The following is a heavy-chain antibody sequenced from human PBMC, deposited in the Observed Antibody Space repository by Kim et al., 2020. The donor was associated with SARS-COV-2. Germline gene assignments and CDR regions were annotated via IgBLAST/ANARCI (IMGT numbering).Heavy chain of an antibody. CDR1: GGSFSGYY. CDR3: ARGGPIVLAGKPPSYFDS. V-gene: IGHV4-34*01. Sequence: SETLSLTCAASGGSFSGYYWTWIRQPPGKGLQWIGQINYSGYTDYNPSLKSRVTISLATSTSQFSLRLRSMTAADTAVYYCARGGPIVLAGKPPSYFDSWGQGTLVTVSS. D-gene: IGHD3-9*01. J-gene: IGHJ4*02. CDR2: INYSGYT.